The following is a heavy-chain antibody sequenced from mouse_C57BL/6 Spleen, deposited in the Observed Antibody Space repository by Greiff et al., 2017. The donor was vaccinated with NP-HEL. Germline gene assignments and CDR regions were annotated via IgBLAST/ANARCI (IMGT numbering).Heavy chain of an antibody. D-gene: IGHD2-1*01. CDR1: GFTFSDYY. CDR2: INYDGSST. Sequence: DVHLVESEGGLVQPGSSMKLSCTASGFTFSDYYMAWVRQVPEKGLEWVANINYDGSSTYYLDSLKSRFIISRDNAKNILYLQMSSLKSEDTATYYCARDRGYGNWYFDVWGTGTTVTVSS. J-gene: IGHJ1*03. CDR3: ARDRGYGNWYFDV. V-gene: IGHV5-16*01.